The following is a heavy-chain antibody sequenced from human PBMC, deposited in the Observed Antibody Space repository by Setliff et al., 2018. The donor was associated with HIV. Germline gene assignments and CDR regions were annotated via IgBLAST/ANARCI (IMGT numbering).Heavy chain of an antibody. CDR3: SRGSYYMDV. CDR2: IHSSGST. CDR1: SGSGSGYY. D-gene: IGHD3-16*01. V-gene: IGHV4-59*08. J-gene: IGHJ6*03. Sequence: PSQTLSLTCSVSSGSGSGYYWGWIRQPPGKKLEWIGYIHSSGSTIYSASLKSRVSISVDTSRNQVSLRLSSVTAADTAVYHCSRGSYYMDVWGKGTTVTVSS.